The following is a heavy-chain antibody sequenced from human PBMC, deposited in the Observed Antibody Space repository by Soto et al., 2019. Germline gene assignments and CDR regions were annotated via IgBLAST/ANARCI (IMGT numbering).Heavy chain of an antibody. CDR3: ARDHASTVTTLGY. Sequence: GGSLRLSCAASGFTFSSYGMHWVRQAPGKGLEWVAVIWYDGSNKYYADSVKGRFTISRDNSKNTLYLQMNSLRAEDTAVYYCARDHASTVTTLGYWGQGTLVTVSS. CDR1: GFTFSSYG. CDR2: IWYDGSNK. V-gene: IGHV3-33*01. J-gene: IGHJ4*02. D-gene: IGHD4-17*01.